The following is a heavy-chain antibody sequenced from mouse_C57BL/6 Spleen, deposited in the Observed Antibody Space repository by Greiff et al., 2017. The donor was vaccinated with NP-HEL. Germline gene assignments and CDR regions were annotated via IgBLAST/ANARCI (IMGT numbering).Heavy chain of an antibody. V-gene: IGHV10-1*01. CDR1: GFSFNTYA. Sequence: EVKLVESGGGLVQPKGSLKLSCAASGFSFNTYAMNWVRQAPGKGLEWVARIRSKSNNYATYYADSVKDRFTISRDDSESMLYLQMNNLKTEDTAMYYCVRQGLFGAMDYWGQGTSVTVSS. CDR2: IRSKSNNYAT. CDR3: VRQGLFGAMDY. J-gene: IGHJ4*01. D-gene: IGHD3-1*01.